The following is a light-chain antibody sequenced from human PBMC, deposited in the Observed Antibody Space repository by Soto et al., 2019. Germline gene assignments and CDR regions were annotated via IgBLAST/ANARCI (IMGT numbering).Light chain of an antibody. CDR2: AAS. Sequence: DIQMTQSPSSLSASVGDRVTITCRASRSISSYLNWYQQKPGKAPKLLIYAASSLQSGVPSRFSGSGSGTEFTLTISSLQPDDFATYYCQQYNSYSGTFGQGTKVDI. CDR3: QQYNSYSGT. V-gene: IGKV1-39*01. J-gene: IGKJ1*01. CDR1: RSISSY.